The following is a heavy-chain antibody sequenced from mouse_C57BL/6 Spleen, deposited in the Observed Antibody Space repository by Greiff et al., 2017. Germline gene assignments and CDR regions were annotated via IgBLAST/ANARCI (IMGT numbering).Heavy chain of an antibody. CDR1: GFTFSSYA. CDR2: ISSGGDYI. CDR3: TRVYYGSPYAMDY. D-gene: IGHD1-1*01. J-gene: IGHJ4*01. V-gene: IGHV5-9-1*02. Sequence: EVQVVESGEGLVKPGGSLKLSCAASGFTFSSYAMSWVRQTPEKRLEWVAYISSGGDYIYYADTVKGRFTISRDNARNTLYLQMSSLKSEDTAMYYCTRVYYGSPYAMDYWGQGTSVTVSS.